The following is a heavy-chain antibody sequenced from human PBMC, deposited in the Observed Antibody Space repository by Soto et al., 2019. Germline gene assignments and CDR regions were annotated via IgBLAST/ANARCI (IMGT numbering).Heavy chain of an antibody. CDR2: IYYSGST. V-gene: IGHV4-59*01. J-gene: IGHJ4*02. CDR1: GGSISSYY. D-gene: IGHD4-17*01. Sequence: ETLSLTCTVSGGSISSYYWSWIRQPPGKGLEWIGYIYYSGSTNYNPSLKSRVTISVDTSKNQFSLKLSSVTAADTAVYYCARWYGGSLDYWGQGTLVTVS. CDR3: ARWYGGSLDY.